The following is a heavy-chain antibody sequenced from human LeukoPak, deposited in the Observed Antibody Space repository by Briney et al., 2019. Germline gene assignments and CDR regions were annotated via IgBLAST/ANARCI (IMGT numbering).Heavy chain of an antibody. V-gene: IGHV4-38-2*02. CDR1: GYSISSGYY. Sequence: SETLSLTCTVSGYSISSGYYWGWIRQPPGKGLEWIGSIYHSGSTYYNPSLKSRVTISVDTSKNQFSLKLSSVTAADTAVYYCARGSHWNQLHYFDYWGQGTLVTVSS. CDR3: ARGSHWNQLHYFDY. J-gene: IGHJ4*02. CDR2: IYHSGST. D-gene: IGHD1-1*01.